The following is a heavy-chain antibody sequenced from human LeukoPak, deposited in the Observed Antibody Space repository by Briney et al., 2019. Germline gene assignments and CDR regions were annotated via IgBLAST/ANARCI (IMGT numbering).Heavy chain of an antibody. J-gene: IGHJ4*02. Sequence: GESLKISCKGSGYSFSTYWIGWVRQMPGKGLEWMGIIYPGDSDTKYSPSFQGQVTISAAKSISTAYLQWSSLKASDTAMYYCARLNYFGSTNFDCWGQGTLVTVSS. CDR1: GYSFSTYW. CDR3: ARLNYFGSTNFDC. CDR2: IYPGDSDT. V-gene: IGHV5-51*01. D-gene: IGHD3-10*01.